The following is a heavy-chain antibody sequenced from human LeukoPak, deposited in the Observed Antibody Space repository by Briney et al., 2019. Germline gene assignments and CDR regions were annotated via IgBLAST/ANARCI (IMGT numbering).Heavy chain of an antibody. CDR1: GGSFSGYY. D-gene: IGHD1-26*01. V-gene: IGHV4-34*01. CDR3: TREVRSAWASFDP. CDR2: INHSGST. J-gene: IGHJ5*02. Sequence: PSETLSLTCAVDGGSFSGYYWSWIRQPPGKGLEWIGEINHSGSTNYNPSLKSRVTISVDTSKNQFSLKLTSVTAADTAVYYCTREVRSAWASFDPWGQGTLVIVSS.